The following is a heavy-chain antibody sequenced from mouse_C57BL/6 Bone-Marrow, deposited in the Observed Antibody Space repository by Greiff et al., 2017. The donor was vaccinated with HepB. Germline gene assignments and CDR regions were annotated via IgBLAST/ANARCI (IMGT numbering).Heavy chain of an antibody. CDR1: GFTFSDAW. D-gene: IGHD2-2*01. CDR2: IRNKANNHAT. CDR3: TSDDGYDVGFAY. Sequence: EVMLVESGGGLVQPGGSMKLSCAASGFTFSDAWMDWVRQSPEKGLEWVAEIRNKANNHATYYAESVKGRFTISRDDSKSRVYLQMNSLRAEDTGIYYGTSDDGYDVGFAYWGQGTLVTVSA. J-gene: IGHJ3*01. V-gene: IGHV6-6*01.